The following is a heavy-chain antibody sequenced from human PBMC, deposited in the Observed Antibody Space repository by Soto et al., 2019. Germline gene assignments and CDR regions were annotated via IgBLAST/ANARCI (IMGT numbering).Heavy chain of an antibody. CDR1: GFTFSDHY. CDR3: ARDRRYCIGARCRSIVDV. V-gene: IGHV3-72*01. Sequence: DVQLVESGGDLVQPGGSLRLSCAAAGFTFSDHYMDWVRQAPGKGLEWIGRSRDKANSYTTQYAEAVTGRFFISRDESKNSLYPQMNSLQLDDTAVYYCARDRRYCIGARCRSIVDVWGRGTTVTVS. CDR2: SRDKANSYTT. D-gene: IGHD2-15*01. J-gene: IGHJ6*02.